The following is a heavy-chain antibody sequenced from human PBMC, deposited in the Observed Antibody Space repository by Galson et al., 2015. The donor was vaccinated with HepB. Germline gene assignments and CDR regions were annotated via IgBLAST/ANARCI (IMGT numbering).Heavy chain of an antibody. CDR2: IIPILGIT. V-gene: IGHV1-69*02. J-gene: IGHJ4*02. CDR1: EGTFSSYT. CDR3: ARAPNTGRHYPDY. D-gene: IGHD1-26*01. Sequence: SVKVSCKASEGTFSSYTISWVRQAPGQGLEWMGRIIPILGITNYLQKFQGRVTITADKSTNTAYMELSSLRSEDTAVFYCARAPNTGRHYPDYWGQGTLVTVSS.